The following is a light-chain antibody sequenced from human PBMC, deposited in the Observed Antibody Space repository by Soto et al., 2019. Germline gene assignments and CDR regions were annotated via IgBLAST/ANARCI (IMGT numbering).Light chain of an antibody. CDR3: KSYAGSNTYG. CDR2: EVV. CDR1: RNDIGAYEF. Sequence: QSALTQPPSASGSPGQSVTISCTGTRNDIGAYEFVSWYQHHPGKAPKLIIYEVVQRPSGVPDRFSGSKSGNTASLTASGLQAADEADYYCKSYAGSNTYGFGTGTKVTVL. V-gene: IGLV2-8*01. J-gene: IGLJ1*01.